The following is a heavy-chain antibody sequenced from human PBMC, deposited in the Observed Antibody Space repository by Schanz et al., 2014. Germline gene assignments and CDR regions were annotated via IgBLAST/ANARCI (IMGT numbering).Heavy chain of an antibody. D-gene: IGHD4-17*01. V-gene: IGHV1-2*02. CDR3: ARGYGDSPTDF. CDR2: INPNTGGT. J-gene: IGHJ4*02. CDR1: GYTFTDYG. Sequence: QVQLVQSGGEMKKPGASVKVSCKASGYTFTDYGLSWVRQAPGQGLEWMGWINPNTGGTNFAQKFQGRVTMTRDTSISTVYMELSSLRSEDTAVYYCARGYGDSPTDFWGQGTLVTVSS.